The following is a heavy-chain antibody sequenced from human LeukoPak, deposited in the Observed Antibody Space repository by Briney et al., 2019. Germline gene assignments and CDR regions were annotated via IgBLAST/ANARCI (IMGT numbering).Heavy chain of an antibody. V-gene: IGHV3-30-3*01. D-gene: IGHD3-3*01. CDR2: ISYDGSNK. CDR1: GFTFSSYA. J-gene: IGHJ3*02. Sequence: GGSLRLSCAASGFTFSSYAMHWVRQAPGKGLEWVAVISYDGSNKYYADSVKGRFTVSRDNSKNTLYLQMNSLRAEDTAVYYCAREGFLEWLSHAFDIWGQGTMVTVSS. CDR3: AREGFLEWLSHAFDI.